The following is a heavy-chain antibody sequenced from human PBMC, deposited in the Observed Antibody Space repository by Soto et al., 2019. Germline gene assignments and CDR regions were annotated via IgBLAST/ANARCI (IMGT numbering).Heavy chain of an antibody. CDR2: IGTAGDT. V-gene: IGHV3-13*04. J-gene: IGHJ6*02. CDR3: ARSIAVAGLYGMDV. D-gene: IGHD6-19*01. CDR1: GSTFSSYD. Sequence: PGGSLRLSCAGSGSTFSSYDMHWVRQATGKGLEWVSAIGTAGDTYYPGSVKGRFTISRENAKNSLYLQMNSLRAGDTAVYYCARSIAVAGLYGMDVWGQGTTVTVSS.